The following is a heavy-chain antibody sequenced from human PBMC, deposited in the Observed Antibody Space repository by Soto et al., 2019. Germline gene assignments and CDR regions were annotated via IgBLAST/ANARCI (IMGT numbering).Heavy chain of an antibody. CDR1: GGSISSISYY. V-gene: IGHV4-39*01. D-gene: IGHD3-9*01. J-gene: IGHJ4*02. Sequence: KPSETLSLTCTVSGGSISSISYYWGWIRQPPGKRLKWIGSIYYSGSTCYILSFKSRATISVYTSKSRLSLKLSSVTAADTAVYYCARRLRYFDWLSNYFDYWGQGTLVTVSS. CDR2: IYYSGST. CDR3: ARRLRYFDWLSNYFDY.